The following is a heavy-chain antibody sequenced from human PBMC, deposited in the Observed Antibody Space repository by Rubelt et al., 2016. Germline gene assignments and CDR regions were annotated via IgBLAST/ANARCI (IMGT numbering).Heavy chain of an antibody. Sequence: GSNKYYADSVKGRFTISRDNSKNTLYLQMNSLRAEDTAVYYCARDDILTGTDAFDIWGQGTMVTVSS. CDR3: ARDDILTGTDAFDI. D-gene: IGHD3-9*01. CDR2: GSNK. V-gene: IGHV3-30*07. J-gene: IGHJ3*02.